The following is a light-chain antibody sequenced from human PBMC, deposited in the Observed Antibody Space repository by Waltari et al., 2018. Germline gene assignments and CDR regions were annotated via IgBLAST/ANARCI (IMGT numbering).Light chain of an antibody. Sequence: QSALTQPASVSGSPRQAIPISCPGTSSAIGSYNFVSRYQQHPGKAPKLLIFDVTNRPSGVSNRFSGSKSGNTASLTISGVQAEDEADYYCSSYSSSYTSVVFGGGTKLTVL. CDR1: SSAIGSYNF. CDR3: SSYSSSYTSVV. V-gene: IGLV2-14*03. J-gene: IGLJ2*01. CDR2: DVT.